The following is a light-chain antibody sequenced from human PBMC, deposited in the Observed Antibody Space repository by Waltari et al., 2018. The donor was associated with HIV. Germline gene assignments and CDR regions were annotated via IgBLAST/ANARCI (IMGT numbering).Light chain of an antibody. J-gene: IGLJ2*01. CDR2: EVN. Sequence: QSALTQPASVSGSPGQSITMVCTGSSSDIGGFNYVSWYQQHPGKAPKLIIDEVNNRPSGVSSRFSGSKSGNSASLTISGLQAEDEADYYCSSYTTSSTLVVFGGGTNLTVL. V-gene: IGLV2-14*01. CDR1: SSDIGGFNY. CDR3: SSYTTSSTLVV.